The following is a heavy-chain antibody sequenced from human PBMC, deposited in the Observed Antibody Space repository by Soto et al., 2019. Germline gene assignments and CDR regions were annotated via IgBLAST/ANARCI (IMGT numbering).Heavy chain of an antibody. D-gene: IGHD4-17*01. CDR2: INHSGST. CDR1: GGSFSGYY. J-gene: IGHJ6*02. Sequence: PXETLTLTCAVYGGSFSGYYWSGMRQPPGKGLEWIGEINHSGSTNYNPSLKSRVTISVDTSKNQFSLKLSSVTAADTAVYYCARGDLRWQRYYYYYYGMDVWGQGTTVTVSS. CDR3: ARGDLRWQRYYYYYYGMDV. V-gene: IGHV4-34*01.